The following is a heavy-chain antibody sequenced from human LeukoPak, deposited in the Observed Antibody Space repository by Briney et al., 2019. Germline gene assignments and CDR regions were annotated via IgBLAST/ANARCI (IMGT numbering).Heavy chain of an antibody. V-gene: IGHV4-59*01. CDR2: IYYSGTP. CDR3: ARSPILGGVRGIKVAFDI. D-gene: IGHD3-10*01. CDR1: GDSISRFY. Sequence: SETLSLTCTVSGDSISRFYWSWIRQPPGKGLEWIGYIYYSGTPNYNPSLKSRVTISVDTSKNQFSLKLSSVTAADTAVYYCARSPILGGVRGIKVAFDIWGQGTMVTVSS. J-gene: IGHJ3*02.